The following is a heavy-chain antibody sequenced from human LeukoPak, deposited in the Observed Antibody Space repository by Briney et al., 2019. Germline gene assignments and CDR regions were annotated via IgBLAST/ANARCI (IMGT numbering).Heavy chain of an antibody. CDR2: ISGSGGST. CDR1: GYTFTNYG. V-gene: IGHV3-23*01. Sequence: GASVKVSCKASGYTFTNYGISWVRQAPGKGLEWVSAISGSGGSTYYADSVKGRFTISRDNSKNTLYLQMNSLRAEDTAVYYCANLFDPWGQGTLVTVSS. CDR3: ANLFDP. J-gene: IGHJ5*02.